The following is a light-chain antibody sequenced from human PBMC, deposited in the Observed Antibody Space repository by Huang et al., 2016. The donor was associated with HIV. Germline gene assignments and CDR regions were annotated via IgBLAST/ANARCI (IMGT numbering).Light chain of an antibody. CDR3: QQSVTFPLT. Sequence: DIKMTQSPSSVSASIGDRVSFTCRASQDVNKWLAWYQQKPGVAPKILVYASSTVQSGAPSRFRGSGSGTHFTLTINNLQAEDFATYFCQQSVTFPLTFGGGTKVELK. J-gene: IGKJ4*02. CDR1: QDVNKW. CDR2: ASS. V-gene: IGKV1-12*01.